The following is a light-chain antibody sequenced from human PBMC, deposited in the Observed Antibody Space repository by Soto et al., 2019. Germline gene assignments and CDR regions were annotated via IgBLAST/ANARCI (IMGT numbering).Light chain of an antibody. V-gene: IGKV3-15*01. CDR3: QQYNNWPGT. CDR2: SAS. CDR1: QSVGNN. Sequence: IVMTQSPATLSVSLGERATLSCRASQSVGNNLAWHQQKPGQAPRLLIFSASTRATGIPARFSGSGSGREFTLTISSLQSEDFGVYYCQQYNNWPGTFGQGTKVDIK. J-gene: IGKJ1*01.